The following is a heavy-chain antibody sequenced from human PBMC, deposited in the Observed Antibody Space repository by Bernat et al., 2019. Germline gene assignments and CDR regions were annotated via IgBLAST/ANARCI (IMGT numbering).Heavy chain of an antibody. V-gene: IGHV3-15*07. CDR3: TTECSRHSSGGCYSTDAFDI. Sequence: EVQLVESGGGLVKPGGSLRLSCAASGFTFSNAWMNWVRQAPGKGLEWVGRIKSKASRGTIDYAAPVKGRFTISRDDSKNTLSLQMHSLKTEDTAVYYCTTECSRHSSGGCYSTDAFDIWGQGTMVTVSP. CDR1: GFTFSNAW. CDR2: IKSKASRGTI. J-gene: IGHJ3*02. D-gene: IGHD2-15*01.